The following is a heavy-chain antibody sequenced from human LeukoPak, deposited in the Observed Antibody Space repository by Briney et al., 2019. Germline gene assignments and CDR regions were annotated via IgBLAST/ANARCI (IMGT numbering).Heavy chain of an antibody. J-gene: IGHJ4*02. CDR1: GFTFSSHL. Sequence: GGSLRLSCAASGFTFSSHLMHWVRQAPGKGLVWVSRINSDDSRTTYADSVKGRFTISRDNAKNTLYLQMNSLRAEDTAVYYCAKSVDIDYWGQGTLVTVSS. CDR3: AKSVDIDY. D-gene: IGHD5-12*01. CDR2: INSDDSRT. V-gene: IGHV3-74*01.